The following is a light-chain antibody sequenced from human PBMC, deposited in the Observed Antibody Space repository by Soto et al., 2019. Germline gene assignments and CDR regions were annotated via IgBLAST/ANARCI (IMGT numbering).Light chain of an antibody. CDR1: SSDVGGYNY. CDR3: SSYTSSSTQV. J-gene: IGLJ1*01. Sequence: QSVMTQPSSLSGSPGQSITISCTGTSSDVGGYNYVSWYQQHPGKAPKLMIYDVSNRPSGVSNRFSGSKSGNTASLTISGLQAEDEADYYWSSYTSSSTQVFGTGTKVTVL. V-gene: IGLV2-14*01. CDR2: DVS.